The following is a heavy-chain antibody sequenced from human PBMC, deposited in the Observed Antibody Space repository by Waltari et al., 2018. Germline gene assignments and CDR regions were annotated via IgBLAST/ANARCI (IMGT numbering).Heavy chain of an antibody. CDR1: GYSFTSYW. D-gene: IGHD6-13*01. J-gene: IGHJ4*02. CDR3: ARLGRWAAAGTGFDY. CDR2: IYPGDSDT. Sequence: EVQPVQSGATVHKPGESLKLSCKVSGYSFTSYWLGWVRHVPGKGLEGMGIIYPGDSDTRYSPSFQGQVTISADKSISTAYLQWSSLKASDTAMYYCARLGRWAAAGTGFDYWGQGTLVTVSS. V-gene: IGHV5-51*01.